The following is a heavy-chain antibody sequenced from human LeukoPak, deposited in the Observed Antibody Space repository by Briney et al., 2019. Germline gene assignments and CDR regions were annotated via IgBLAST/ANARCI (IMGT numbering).Heavy chain of an antibody. CDR2: INHSGST. CDR3: ARARPIRRLDY. CDR1: GGSFSGYY. D-gene: IGHD4-17*01. Sequence: PSETLSLTCAVYGGSFSGYYWSWIRQPPGKGLEWIGEINHSGSTNYNPSLKSRVTISVDTSKNQFSLKLSSVTAADTAVYYCARARPIRRLDYWGQGTLVTVSS. J-gene: IGHJ4*02. V-gene: IGHV4-34*01.